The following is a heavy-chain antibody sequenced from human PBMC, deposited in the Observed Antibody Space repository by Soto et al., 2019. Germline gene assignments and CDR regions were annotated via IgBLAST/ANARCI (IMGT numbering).Heavy chain of an antibody. CDR3: AKRGGYGPDYYYYGMDV. D-gene: IGHD5-18*01. J-gene: IGHJ6*02. CDR2: ISGSGGST. CDR1: GFTFSSYA. V-gene: IGHV3-23*01. Sequence: GGSLRLSCAASGFTFSSYAMSWFRQAPGKGLEWVSAISGSGGSTYYADSVKGRFTISRDNSKNTLYLQMNSLRAEDTAVYYCAKRGGYGPDYYYYGMDVWGQGTTVTVSS.